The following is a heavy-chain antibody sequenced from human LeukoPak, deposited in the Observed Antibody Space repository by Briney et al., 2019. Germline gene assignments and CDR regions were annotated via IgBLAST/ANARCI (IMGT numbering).Heavy chain of an antibody. CDR1: GFTFSSYA. V-gene: IGHV3-23*01. CDR3: AKDLDYYYGMDV. CDR2: ISGSGGST. Sequence: GSLRLSCAASGFTFSSYAMSWVRQAPGKGLEWVSAISGSGGSTYYADSVKGRFTISRDNSKNTLYLQMNSLRAEDTAVYYCAKDLDYYYGMDVWGQGTTVTVSS. J-gene: IGHJ6*02.